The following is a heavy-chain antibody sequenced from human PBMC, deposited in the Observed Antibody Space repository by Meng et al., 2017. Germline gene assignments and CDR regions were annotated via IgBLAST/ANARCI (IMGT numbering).Heavy chain of an antibody. CDR1: GGTFSSYA. J-gene: IGHJ4*02. V-gene: IGHV1-69*01. CDR2: IIPIFGTA. CDR3: ARALKHYYDSSGYRVGYFDY. D-gene: IGHD3-22*01. Sequence: QLELVRSGAEVKKPGSSVQFSCKASGGTFSSYAISWVRQAPGQGLEWMGGIIPIFGTANYAQKFQGRVTITADESTSTAYMELSSLRSEDTAVYYCARALKHYYDSSGYRVGYFDYWGQGTLVTVSS.